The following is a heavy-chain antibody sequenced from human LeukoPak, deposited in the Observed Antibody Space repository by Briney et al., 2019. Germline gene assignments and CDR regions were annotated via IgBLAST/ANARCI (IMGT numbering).Heavy chain of an antibody. CDR1: GASISSCY. D-gene: IGHD3-3*01. J-gene: IGHJ4*02. CDR2: IYTNGTT. Sequence: PSETLSLTCTVSGASISSCYWSWIRQPAGKGLEWIGRIYTNGTTNYNPSLKSRVSMSGDTSKNQFSLKLSSVTAADTAVYYCAGTLDITIFGVVPLSLDYWGQGTVVTVSS. V-gene: IGHV4-4*07. CDR3: AGTLDITIFGVVPLSLDY.